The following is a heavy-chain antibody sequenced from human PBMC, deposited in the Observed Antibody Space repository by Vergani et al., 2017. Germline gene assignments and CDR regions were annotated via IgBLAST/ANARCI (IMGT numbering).Heavy chain of an antibody. V-gene: IGHV4-39*01. CDR2: IYYSGST. CDR3: ARLNWNYVAFDI. Sequence: QLQLQESGPGLVKPSETLSLTCTVSGGSISSSSYYWGWIRQPPGKGLEWIGSIYYSGSTYYNPSLTSRVTISVDTSKNQFSLKLSSVTAADTAVYYCARLNWNYVAFDIWGQGTMVTVSS. J-gene: IGHJ3*02. CDR1: GGSISSSSYY. D-gene: IGHD1-7*01.